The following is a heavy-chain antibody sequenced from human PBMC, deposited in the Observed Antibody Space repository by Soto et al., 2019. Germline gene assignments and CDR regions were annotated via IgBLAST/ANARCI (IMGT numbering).Heavy chain of an antibody. CDR1: GFSFRNYG. CDR2: IWHDGSKR. J-gene: IGHJ3*01. D-gene: IGHD6-19*01. V-gene: IGHV3-33*01. CDR3: ARGWVSGVHRSSLDV. Sequence: QEQLVESGGGVVQPGRSLRLSRAASGFSFRNYGIHWVRHAPGKGLDWVAVIWHDGSKRYYADSVRGRFTISRDNSGNTVHLQMDSLRAEDTAVYYCARGWVSGVHRSSLDVWGQETTVLVS.